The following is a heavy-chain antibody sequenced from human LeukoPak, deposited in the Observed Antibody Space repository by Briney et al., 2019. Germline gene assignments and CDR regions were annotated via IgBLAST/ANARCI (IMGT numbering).Heavy chain of an antibody. J-gene: IGHJ4*02. V-gene: IGHV4-59*08. CDR3: ARRGGHGGSFDY. CDR1: GGSISSYY. Sequence: SETLSLTCTVSGGSISSYYWSWIRQPPGKGLEWIGYIFNSGSTNYNPSLRSRVTISVDTSKNQFSLKLSSVTAADTAVYYCARRGGHGGSFDYWGQGTLVTVSS. D-gene: IGHD4-23*01. CDR2: IFNSGST.